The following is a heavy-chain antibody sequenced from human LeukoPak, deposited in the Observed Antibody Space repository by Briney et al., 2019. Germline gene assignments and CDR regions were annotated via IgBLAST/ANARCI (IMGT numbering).Heavy chain of an antibody. CDR2: IYYSGST. D-gene: IGHD6-19*01. Sequence: SQTLSLTCTVSGGSISSGGYYWSWIRQHPGKGQEWIGYIYYSGSTYYNPSLKSRVTRSVDTSKNQFSLKLSAVTAADTAVYYCARDRGGGWTNEAFDIWGQGTIVTVSS. CDR3: ARDRGGGWTNEAFDI. J-gene: IGHJ3*02. CDR1: GGSISSGGYY. V-gene: IGHV4-31*03.